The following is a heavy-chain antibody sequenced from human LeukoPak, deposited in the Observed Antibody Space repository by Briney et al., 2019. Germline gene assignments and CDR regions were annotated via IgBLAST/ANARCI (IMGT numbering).Heavy chain of an antibody. Sequence: GASVKVSCKTSGYTFTTLGINWVRQAPGQGLEWMGWISPYNGNTNYAQKLQGRVTMTTDTSTNTAYMELRSLRSDDTAVYYCARDKGRAYSYGYVDYWGQGTLVTVS. CDR3: ARDKGRAYSYGYVDY. V-gene: IGHV1-18*01. D-gene: IGHD5-18*01. CDR1: GYTFTTLG. CDR2: ISPYNGNT. J-gene: IGHJ4*02.